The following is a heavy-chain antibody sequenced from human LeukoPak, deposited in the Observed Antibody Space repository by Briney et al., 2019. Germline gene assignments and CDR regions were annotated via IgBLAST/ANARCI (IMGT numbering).Heavy chain of an antibody. Sequence: GESLKISCKGSGYSFTSYWIGWVRQLPGKGLEWMGIIYPGDSDTRYSPSFQGQVTISADKSISTAYLQWSSLKASDTAMYYCARLYYDFWSGYSLDYWGQETLVTVSS. CDR3: ARLYYDFWSGYSLDY. CDR2: IYPGDSDT. V-gene: IGHV5-51*01. D-gene: IGHD3-3*01. CDR1: GYSFTSYW. J-gene: IGHJ4*02.